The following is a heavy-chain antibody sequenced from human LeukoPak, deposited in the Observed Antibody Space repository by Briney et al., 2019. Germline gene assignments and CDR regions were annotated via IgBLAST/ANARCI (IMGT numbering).Heavy chain of an antibody. CDR3: ARQRIAVAGEIDY. D-gene: IGHD6-19*01. CDR2: INHSGST. Sequence: PSETLSLTCAVYGGSFSGYYWSWIRQPPGKGLEWIGEINHSGSTNYNPSLKSRVTISVGTSKNQFSLKLSSVTAADTAVYYCARQRIAVAGEIDYWGQGTLVTVSS. CDR1: GGSFSGYY. V-gene: IGHV4-34*01. J-gene: IGHJ4*02.